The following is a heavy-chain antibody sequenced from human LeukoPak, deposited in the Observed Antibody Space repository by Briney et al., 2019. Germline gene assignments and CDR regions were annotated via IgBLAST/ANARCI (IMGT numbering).Heavy chain of an antibody. V-gene: IGHV3-21*01. D-gene: IGHD3-10*01. Sequence: GGSLRLSCAASGFTFSDYSMNWVRQAPGKGLEWVSSISSSSSYIFYADSVKGRFTISRDNAKNSLYLQMNSLRAEDTAVYYCARALWFGETFPAYWGQGTLVTVSS. J-gene: IGHJ4*02. CDR3: ARALWFGETFPAY. CDR2: ISSSSSYI. CDR1: GFTFSDYS.